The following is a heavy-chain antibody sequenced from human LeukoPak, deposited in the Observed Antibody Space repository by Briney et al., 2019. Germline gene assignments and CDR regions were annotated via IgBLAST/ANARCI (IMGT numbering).Heavy chain of an antibody. CDR2: ISWNSGSI. D-gene: IGHD1-14*01. CDR1: GFIFDDYA. CDR3: AKDIDHNHLEYFQH. Sequence: GRSLRLSCAASGFIFDDYAMHWVRQAPGKGLEWVSGISWNSGSIGYADSVKGRFTISRDNAKNSLYLQMNSLRAEDTALYYCAKDIDHNHLEYFQHWGQGTLVTVSS. V-gene: IGHV3-9*01. J-gene: IGHJ1*01.